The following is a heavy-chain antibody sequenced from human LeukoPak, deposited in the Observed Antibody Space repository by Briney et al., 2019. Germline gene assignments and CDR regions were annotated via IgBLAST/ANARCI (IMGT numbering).Heavy chain of an antibody. J-gene: IGHJ4*02. V-gene: IGHV4-59*08. CDR3: ARHDVGGSYYYFDF. Sequence: SETLSLTCTVSGGSISSYYWSWIRQPPGKGLEWIGYIYYSGSTNYNPSLKSRVTISVDMSKNQFSLKLTSVTAADTAVYYCARHDVGGSYYYFDFWGQGTQVTVSS. CDR1: GGSISSYY. D-gene: IGHD1-26*01. CDR2: IYYSGST.